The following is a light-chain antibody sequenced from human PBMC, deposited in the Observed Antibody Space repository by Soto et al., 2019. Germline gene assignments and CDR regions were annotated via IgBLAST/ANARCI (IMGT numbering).Light chain of an antibody. Sequence: EIVLTQSPGTLSLSPGERATLFCRASQSISSNYLAWYQQKPGQAPRLLIYGASTRASGTPDRFSGSGSGTAFTGTAFTLTISGLEPEDSAVYYCQQYENTPWMFGQGTKVEI. CDR2: GAS. CDR1: QSISSNY. CDR3: QQYENTPWM. J-gene: IGKJ1*01. V-gene: IGKV3-20*01.